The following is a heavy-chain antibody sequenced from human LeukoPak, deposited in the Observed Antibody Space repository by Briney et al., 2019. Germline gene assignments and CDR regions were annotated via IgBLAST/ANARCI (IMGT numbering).Heavy chain of an antibody. Sequence: AGSLRLSWAASGFTFSSYGMHWVRQAPGKGLEWVAVISYDGSNKYYADSVKGRFTISRDNSKNTPYLQMNSLRAEDTAVYYCAKDRSTYYYDSSGYYPDAFDIGGQGTMVTVSS. CDR2: ISYDGSNK. CDR1: GFTFSSYG. D-gene: IGHD3-22*01. J-gene: IGHJ3*02. CDR3: AKDRSTYYYDSSGYYPDAFDI. V-gene: IGHV3-30*18.